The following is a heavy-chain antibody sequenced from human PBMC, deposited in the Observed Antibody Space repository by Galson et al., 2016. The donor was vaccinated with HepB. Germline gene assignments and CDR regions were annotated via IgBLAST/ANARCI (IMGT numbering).Heavy chain of an antibody. Sequence: TLSLTCTVSGGSISNGAYYWSWIRQHPGKGLEWIGYIYYSGSTYYTPSLKSRIGISVDTSENQFSLNVTSVTAADTAVYYCARMIAAAGQIDHWGQGTLVTVSS. CDR1: GGSISNGAYY. V-gene: IGHV4-31*03. J-gene: IGHJ4*02. CDR3: ARMIAAAGQIDH. D-gene: IGHD6-13*01. CDR2: IYYSGST.